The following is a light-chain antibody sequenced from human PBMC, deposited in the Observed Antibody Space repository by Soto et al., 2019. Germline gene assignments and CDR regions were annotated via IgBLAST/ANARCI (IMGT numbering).Light chain of an antibody. V-gene: IGKV1-5*03. CDR3: QQYNSYSYT. CDR2: KAS. CDR1: QSISSW. J-gene: IGKJ2*01. Sequence: DIQMTQSPSTLSASVRDRVTITCRASQSISSWLAWYQQKPGKAPKLLIHKASSLESVVPSRFSGSGSGTEFTLTISSLQPDDFATYFCQQYNSYSYTFGQGTKLEIK.